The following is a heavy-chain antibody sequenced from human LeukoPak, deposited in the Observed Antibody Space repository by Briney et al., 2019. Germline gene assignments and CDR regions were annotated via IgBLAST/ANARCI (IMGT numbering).Heavy chain of an antibody. D-gene: IGHD2-8*01. CDR1: GGTFSSYA. Sequence: GASVKVSCKASGGTFSSYAISWVRQAPGQGLEWMGGIIPIFGTANYAQKFQGRVTITADESTSTAYMELSSLRSEDTAVYYCAADIVLMVYAPMDVWGQGTTVTVSS. CDR3: AADIVLMVYAPMDV. CDR2: IIPIFGTA. V-gene: IGHV1-69*01. J-gene: IGHJ6*02.